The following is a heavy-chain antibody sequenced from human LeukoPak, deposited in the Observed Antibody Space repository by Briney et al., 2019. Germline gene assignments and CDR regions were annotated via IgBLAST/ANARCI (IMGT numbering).Heavy chain of an antibody. Sequence: SETLSLTCTVSGGSISNTDNFWGWIRQPPGKGLEWIGTIYYSGSTYYNPSLKSRVTISVDTSKNQFSLKLSSVTAADTAIYYCAKSFSETERATITAYWGQGTLVTVSS. J-gene: IGHJ4*02. V-gene: IGHV4-39*07. CDR1: GGSISNTDNF. D-gene: IGHD5-24*01. CDR3: AKSFSETERATITAY. CDR2: IYYSGST.